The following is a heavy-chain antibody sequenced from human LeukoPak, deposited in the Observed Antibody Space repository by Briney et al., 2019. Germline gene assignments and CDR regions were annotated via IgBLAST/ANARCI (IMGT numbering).Heavy chain of an antibody. CDR1: GFSFSGYW. CDR2: IKSDGSST. Sequence: TGGSLRLSCTTSGFSFSGYWMHWVRQAPGKGLVWVSRIKSDGSSTTYADSVKGRFTISRDNARNTLYLQMNSLRAEDTAVYYCARWVADCSSTSCYLYYFDYWGQGTLVTVSS. V-gene: IGHV3-74*01. D-gene: IGHD2-2*01. CDR3: ARWVADCSSTSCYLYYFDY. J-gene: IGHJ4*02.